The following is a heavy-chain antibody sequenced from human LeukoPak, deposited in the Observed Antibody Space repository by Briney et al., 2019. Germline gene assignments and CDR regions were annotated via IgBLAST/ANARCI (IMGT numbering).Heavy chain of an antibody. CDR3: ASGSGAWYKEFDY. D-gene: IGHD1-14*01. Sequence: EASVKVSCKASGGTFNRYSLDWVRQAPGQGLEWMGGIIPIFGTTNYAQKFQGRVTITADDSTSTAYMELSSLRSEDTAVYYCASGSGAWYKEFDYWGQGTLVTVSS. CDR1: GGTFNRYS. CDR2: IIPIFGTT. J-gene: IGHJ4*02. V-gene: IGHV1-69*13.